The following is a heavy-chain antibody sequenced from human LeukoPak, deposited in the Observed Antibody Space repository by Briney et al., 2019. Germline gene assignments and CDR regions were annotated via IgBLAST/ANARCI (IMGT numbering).Heavy chain of an antibody. D-gene: IGHD3-10*01. V-gene: IGHV4-39*07. CDR1: GASISGSGYY. Sequence: SESLSLTCTVSGASISGSGYYWGWIRQPPGKGLEWIGNIYDSGSTYYNASLQSRVTISIDTSKNQFSLKLSSVTAADTAVYYCARVSCSRLKVRDIPPRCYYMDVWGKGTTVTVSS. J-gene: IGHJ6*03. CDR2: IYDSGST. CDR3: ARVSCSRLKVRDIPPRCYYMDV.